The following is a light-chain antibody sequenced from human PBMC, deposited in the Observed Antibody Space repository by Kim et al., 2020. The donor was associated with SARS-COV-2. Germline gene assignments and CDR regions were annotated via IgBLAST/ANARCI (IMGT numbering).Light chain of an antibody. J-gene: IGKJ4*01. CDR2: KAS. V-gene: IGKV1-5*03. CDR3: QQCTNYPLT. Sequence: DIQMTLSPSTLSASVGDRVTIICRASQSIRTWLAWYQQKPGQAPKLLIYKASSLQSGVPSRFSGSGSGTEFTLTISSLQPDDFATYYCQQCTNYPLTFGGGTKVDIK. CDR1: QSIRTW.